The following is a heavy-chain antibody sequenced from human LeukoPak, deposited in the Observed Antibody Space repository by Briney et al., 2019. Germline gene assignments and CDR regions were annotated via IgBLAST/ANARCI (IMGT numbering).Heavy chain of an antibody. D-gene: IGHD6-19*01. Sequence: PGGSLRLSCAASGFTFSSYAMHWVRQAPGKGLEWVAVISYDGSNKYYADSVKGRFTISRDNSKNRLYLQMNSLRAEDTAVYYCAKGNGWYPYYFDYWGQGTLVTVSS. CDR3: AKGNGWYPYYFDY. J-gene: IGHJ4*02. V-gene: IGHV3-30-3*01. CDR1: GFTFSSYA. CDR2: ISYDGSNK.